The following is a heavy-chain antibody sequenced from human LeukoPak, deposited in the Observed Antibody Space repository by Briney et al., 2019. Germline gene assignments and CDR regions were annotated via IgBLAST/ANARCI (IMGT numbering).Heavy chain of an antibody. CDR3: ARDPPYDFWSGEKNY. D-gene: IGHD3-3*01. J-gene: IGHJ4*02. CDR2: IKQDGSEK. Sequence: QPGGSLRLSCAASGFTFSSYWMSWVRQAPGKGLEWVANIKQDGSEKYYVDSVKGRFTISRDNAKNSLYLQMNSLRAEDTAVYYCARDPPYDFWSGEKNYWGQGTLVTVSS. CDR1: GFTFSSYW. V-gene: IGHV3-7*01.